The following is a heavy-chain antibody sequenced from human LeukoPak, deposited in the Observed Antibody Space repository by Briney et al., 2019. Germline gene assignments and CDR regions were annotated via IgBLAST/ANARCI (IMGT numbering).Heavy chain of an antibody. CDR3: TRDRYGSGSYSRYFDY. J-gene: IGHJ4*02. CDR2: IRSKAYGGTT. V-gene: IGHV3-49*04. CDR1: GFTFGDYA. D-gene: IGHD3-10*01. Sequence: GGSLRLSCTASGFTFGDYAMSWVRQAPGKGLEWVGFIRSKAYGGTTEYAASVTGRFTISRDDYKSIAYLQMNRLKTEDTAVYYCTRDRYGSGSYSRYFDYWGQGTLVTVSS.